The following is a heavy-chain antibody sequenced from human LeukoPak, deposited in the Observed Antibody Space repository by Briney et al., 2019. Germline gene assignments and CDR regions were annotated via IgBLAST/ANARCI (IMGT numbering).Heavy chain of an antibody. V-gene: IGHV1-46*01. J-gene: IGHJ5*02. Sequence: GASVKVSCKASGYTFTSYYMHWVRQAPGQGLEWMGIINPSGGSTSYAQKFQGRVTMTRDTSISTAYMELSRLRSDDTAVYYCAREVDTALQFDPWGQGTLVTVSS. D-gene: IGHD5-18*01. CDR1: GYTFTSYY. CDR3: AREVDTALQFDP. CDR2: INPSGGST.